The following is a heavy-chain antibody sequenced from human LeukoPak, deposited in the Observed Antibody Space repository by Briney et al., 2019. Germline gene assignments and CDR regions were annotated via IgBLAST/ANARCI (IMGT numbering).Heavy chain of an antibody. D-gene: IGHD6-19*01. J-gene: IGHJ4*02. CDR2: INPNSGGT. Sequence: ASVKVSCKASGYTFTGYYMHWVRQAPGQGLEWMGWINPNSGGTNYAQKFQGRVTMTRDTSISTAYMELSSLRAEDTAVYYCARADGQWPDQHLDYWGQGTLVTVSS. V-gene: IGHV1-2*02. CDR3: ARADGQWPDQHLDY. CDR1: GYTFTGYY.